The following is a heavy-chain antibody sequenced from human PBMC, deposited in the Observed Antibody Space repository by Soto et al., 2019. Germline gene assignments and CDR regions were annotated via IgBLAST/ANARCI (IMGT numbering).Heavy chain of an antibody. CDR1: RASFRSYY. J-gene: IGHJ5*02. Sequence: QVRLKESGPGLVKPSETLSLTCTVSRASFRSYYWSWLRQPPGKGLEWIGYINYSGTTNYNPSLNSRLTISVDASRNQLSLKLTSVTAAGTAVYYCARPGVLLADTNWFDPWGQGTLVTVSS. D-gene: IGHD1-1*01. CDR3: ARPGVLLADTNWFDP. V-gene: IGHV4-59*08. CDR2: INYSGTT.